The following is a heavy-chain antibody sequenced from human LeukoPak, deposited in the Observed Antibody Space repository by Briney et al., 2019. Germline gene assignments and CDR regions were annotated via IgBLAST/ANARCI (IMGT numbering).Heavy chain of an antibody. D-gene: IGHD3-3*01. CDR1: GYTFTGYY. V-gene: IGHV1-2*02. CDR3: ARDRSGYDFWSGAFDY. CDR2: INPNSGGT. J-gene: IGHJ4*02. Sequence: ASVKVSCKASGYTFTGYYMHWVRQAPGQGLEWMGWINPNSGGTNYAQKFQGRVTMTRDTSISTAYMELSRLRSDDTAVYYCARDRSGYDFWSGAFDYWGQGTLVTVSS.